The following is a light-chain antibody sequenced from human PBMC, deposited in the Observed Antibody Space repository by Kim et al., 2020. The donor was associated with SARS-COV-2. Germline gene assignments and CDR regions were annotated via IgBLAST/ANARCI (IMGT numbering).Light chain of an antibody. Sequence: DIQMTQSPSTLSASVGDRVTITCRASQSISTWLAWYQQKPGKAPKLFIFDASRLESGVPSRFSGRGSGTEFTLTISSLQPDDFATYYCQQYNSDRTFGQGTKVDIK. CDR2: DAS. V-gene: IGKV1-5*01. J-gene: IGKJ1*01. CDR3: QQYNSDRT. CDR1: QSISTW.